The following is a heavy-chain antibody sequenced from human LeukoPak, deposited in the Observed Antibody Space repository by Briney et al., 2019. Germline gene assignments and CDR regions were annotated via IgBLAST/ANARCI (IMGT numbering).Heavy chain of an antibody. D-gene: IGHD3-9*01. CDR2: VYASGNS. CDR3: ARALDNMLTGYAFDI. CDR1: GGSISSDAYY. V-gene: IGHV4-61*02. J-gene: IGHJ3*02. Sequence: PSETLSLTCTVSGGSISSDAYYWSWIPQTAGKGLEWIGRVYASGNSNSNPSLKSRATISMDTSKNQFSLRLTSVTAADTAVYYCARALDNMLTGYAFDIWGQGAMVTVSS.